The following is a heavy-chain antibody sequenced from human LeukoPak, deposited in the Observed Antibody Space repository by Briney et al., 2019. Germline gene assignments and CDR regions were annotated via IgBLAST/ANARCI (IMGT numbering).Heavy chain of an antibody. CDR3: ARDMDSSSSHDY. CDR1: GGTFSSYA. CDR2: IIPIFGTA. D-gene: IGHD6-6*01. Sequence: ASVNVSCKASGGTFSSYAISWVRQAPGQGLEWMGGIIPIFGTANYAQKFQGRVTITADESTSTAYMELSSLRSEDTAVYYCARDMDSSSSHDYWGQGTLVTVSS. J-gene: IGHJ4*02. V-gene: IGHV1-69*13.